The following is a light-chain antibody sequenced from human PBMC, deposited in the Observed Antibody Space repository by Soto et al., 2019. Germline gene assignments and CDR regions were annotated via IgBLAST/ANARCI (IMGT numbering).Light chain of an antibody. Sequence: IQLTQSPSSLSASVGDSVTITCRASQSISSYLNWYQQKPGKAPKLLIYDASNLETGVPSRFSGSGSGTDFTFTISSLQPEDIATYYCQQYDNLPLTFGGGTKVDIK. J-gene: IGKJ4*01. CDR1: QSISSY. CDR2: DAS. V-gene: IGKV1-33*01. CDR3: QQYDNLPLT.